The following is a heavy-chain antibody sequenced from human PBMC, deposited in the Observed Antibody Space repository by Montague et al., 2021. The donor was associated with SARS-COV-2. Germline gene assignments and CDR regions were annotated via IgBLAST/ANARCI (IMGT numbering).Heavy chain of an antibody. J-gene: IGHJ4*02. CDR1: GGSISNYC. V-gene: IGHV4-59*01. Sequence: SETLSLACTVSGGSISNYCWSWIRQPPGKGLKWIGYIYYSGSTNYNPSLKSRVTISVDTSKNQFSLKLSSVTAADTAVYYCARERIPIFGVVTWLAYFDYWGQGTLVTVSS. CDR3: ARERIPIFGVVTWLAYFDY. CDR2: IYYSGST. D-gene: IGHD3-3*01.